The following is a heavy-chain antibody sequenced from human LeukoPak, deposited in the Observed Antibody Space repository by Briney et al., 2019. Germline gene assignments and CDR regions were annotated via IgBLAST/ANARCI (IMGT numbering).Heavy chain of an antibody. CDR1: GYTFTDYY. J-gene: IGHJ4*02. D-gene: IGHD3-9*01. V-gene: IGHV1-2*02. CDR2: ISPKSGDT. Sequence: ASVKVSCKASGYTFTDYYMHWVRQAPGQGLEWMGWISPKSGDTRDAQKFQGRVTMTRDTSISTAYMELGRLTSDDTAVYYCASGYLRYFDWLLSPVFDYWGQGTLVTVSS. CDR3: ASGYLRYFDWLLSPVFDY.